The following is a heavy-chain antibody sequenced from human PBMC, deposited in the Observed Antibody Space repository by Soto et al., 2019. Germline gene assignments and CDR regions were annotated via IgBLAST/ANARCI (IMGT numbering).Heavy chain of an antibody. CDR1: GFSFSNFF. Sequence: QAQVLESGGGLVTPGGTLTLSCSGSGFSFSNFFATWLRHSPPKGLEWLSSISDSGAKIYYADSVRGRFTISRDTARGTLELQMTKIRVEDSGVYFCARELTRYGLGGWRDTGMDAWGPGTPVAVSS. D-gene: IGHD1-1*01. CDR2: ISDSGAKI. J-gene: IGHJ6*01. V-gene: IGHV3-11*01. CDR3: ARELTRYGLGGWRDTGMDA.